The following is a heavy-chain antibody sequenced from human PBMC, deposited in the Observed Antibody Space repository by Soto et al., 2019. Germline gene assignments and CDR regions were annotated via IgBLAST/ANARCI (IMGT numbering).Heavy chain of an antibody. CDR1: GGSISSGDYY. CDR2: IYYSGST. V-gene: IGHV4-31*03. CDR3: AISLRQWLVP. Sequence: QVQLQETGPGLVKPSQTLSLTCTVSGGSISSGDYYWRWIRQHPGKGLEWIGNIYYSGSTYYNPSLKCRVTISVDTSKNQVCRKLSSVTAADTAVYYCAISLRQWLVPWGQGTLVTVSS. J-gene: IGHJ5*02.